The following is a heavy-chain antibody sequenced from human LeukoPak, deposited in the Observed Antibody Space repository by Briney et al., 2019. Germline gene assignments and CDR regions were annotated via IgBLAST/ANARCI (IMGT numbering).Heavy chain of an antibody. CDR1: GYTFSGTGWY. CDR3: ARDGPAQMVDFNY. V-gene: IGHV1-2*02. J-gene: IGHJ4*02. CDR2: IYPYTGAT. Sequence: ASVKVSCKASGYTFSGTGWYLYWLRQAPGQGLECMGWIYPYTGATHYAQKFQGRVAMTRDTSISTAYMELSRLRPDDTAVYYCARDGPAQMVDFNYWGQGTLVTVSS. D-gene: IGHD3-10*01.